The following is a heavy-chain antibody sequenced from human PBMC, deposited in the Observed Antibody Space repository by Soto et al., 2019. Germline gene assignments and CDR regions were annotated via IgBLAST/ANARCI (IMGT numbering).Heavy chain of an antibody. J-gene: IGHJ4*02. CDR1: GGSISSSSYY. CDR3: ARLFMFRGVSPPLDYFDY. D-gene: IGHD3-10*01. V-gene: IGHV4-39*01. CDR2: IYYSGST. Sequence: SETLSLTCTVSGGSISSSSYYWGWIRQPPGKGLEWIGSIYYSGSTYYNPSLKSRVTISVDTSKNQFSLKLSSVTAADTAVYYFARLFMFRGVSPPLDYFDYWGQGTLVTVSS.